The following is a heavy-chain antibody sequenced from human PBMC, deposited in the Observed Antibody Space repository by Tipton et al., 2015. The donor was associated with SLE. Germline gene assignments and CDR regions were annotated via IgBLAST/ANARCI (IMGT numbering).Heavy chain of an antibody. V-gene: IGHV4-59*02. CDR1: GGSARPSY. Sequence: TLSLTCTVSGGSARPSYWSWIRQPPGKGLDYIGYINYSGSTNYNPSLKSRVTISVDTSKNQFSLMLTSVTAADTAVYYCARGLSQDNWGQGTLVTVSS. J-gene: IGHJ4*02. CDR3: ARGLSQDN. CDR2: INYSGST.